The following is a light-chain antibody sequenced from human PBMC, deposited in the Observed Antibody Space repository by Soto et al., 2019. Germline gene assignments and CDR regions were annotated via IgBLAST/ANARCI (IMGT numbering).Light chain of an antibody. J-gene: IGKJ1*01. CDR1: QSVGGSS. CDR2: HTS. Sequence: ETVLTQSPGTLSLSPGERATLSCRASQSVGGSSLAWYQQRPGQAPRLLIYHTSNRATGIPDRFSGSGSGTDFTLTISRLEPEDFAVYYCQQYHSSPRTFDQGTKVDIK. V-gene: IGKV3-20*01. CDR3: QQYHSSPRT.